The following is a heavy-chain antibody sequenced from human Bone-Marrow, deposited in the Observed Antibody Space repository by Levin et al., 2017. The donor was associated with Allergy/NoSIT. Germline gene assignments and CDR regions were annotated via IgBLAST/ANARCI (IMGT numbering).Heavy chain of an antibody. CDR1: GFTFDDYA. Sequence: GGSLRLSCAASGFTFDDYAMHWVRQAPGKGLEWVSGISWKSDRIGYADSVKGRFTISRDNAKNSLYLQMNSLRAEDTAVYYCARAIYTNYVGNDYWGQGTLVTVSS. J-gene: IGHJ4*02. CDR3: ARAIYTNYVGNDY. CDR2: ISWKSDRI. V-gene: IGHV3-9*01. D-gene: IGHD3-16*01.